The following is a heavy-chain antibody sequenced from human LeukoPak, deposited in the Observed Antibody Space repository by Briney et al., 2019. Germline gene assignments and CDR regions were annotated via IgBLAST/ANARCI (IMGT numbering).Heavy chain of an antibody. V-gene: IGHV3-7*01. CDR1: RYSCRVNR. D-gene: IGHD3-16*01. Sequence: GGAPRHSRAPSRYSCRVNRINAGSAAPGEGVWCVAQIKQDGSEKYYVDAVKGRFTISRDNAENSLNLQMNSLRDEDTALYYCATGGSNFGYWGQGTLVTVSS. J-gene: IGHJ4*02. CDR3: ATGGSNFGY. CDR2: IKQDGSEK.